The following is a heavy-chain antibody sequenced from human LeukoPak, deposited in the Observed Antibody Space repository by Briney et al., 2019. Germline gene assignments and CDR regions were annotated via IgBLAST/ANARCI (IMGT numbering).Heavy chain of an antibody. CDR3: ARGKYYYDSSGYLYWDY. Sequence: GGSLRLSCAASGFTFSSYWMHWVRQAPGKGLVWVSRINSDGSSTSYADSVKGRFTISRDNAKNTLYLQMNSLRAEDTAVYYCARGKYYYDSSGYLYWDYWGQGTLVTVSS. D-gene: IGHD3-22*01. V-gene: IGHV3-74*01. CDR1: GFTFSSYW. CDR2: INSDGSST. J-gene: IGHJ4*02.